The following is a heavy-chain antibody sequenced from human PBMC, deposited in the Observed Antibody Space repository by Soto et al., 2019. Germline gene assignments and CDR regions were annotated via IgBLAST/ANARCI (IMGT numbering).Heavy chain of an antibody. V-gene: IGHV1-18*01. Sequence: ASVKVSCKASGYTFTSYGISWVRQAPGQGLEWMGWISAYNGNTNYAQKLQGRVTMTTDTSTGTAYMELRSLRSDDTAVYYCARRFRYFDWLLDDAFDFWGQGTMVTVSS. J-gene: IGHJ3*01. CDR1: GYTFTSYG. D-gene: IGHD3-9*01. CDR2: ISAYNGNT. CDR3: ARRFRYFDWLLDDAFDF.